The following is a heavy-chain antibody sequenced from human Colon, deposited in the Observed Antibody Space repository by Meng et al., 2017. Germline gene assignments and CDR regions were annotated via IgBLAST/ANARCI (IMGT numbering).Heavy chain of an antibody. V-gene: IGHV1-2*06. J-gene: IGHJ4*02. CDR3: AKIHLGDSGLDY. CDR1: GYSLSGYY. Sequence: QVEHVSLGAEVKKPGASVKASCKASGYSLSGYYMHWVRQVPGQGLEWMGRINADSGGTNYAEKFQGRVTLTRDTSINTAYMEVTSLRSDDTAVYYCAKIHLGDSGLDYWGQGTLVTVSS. D-gene: IGHD6-19*01. CDR2: INADSGGT.